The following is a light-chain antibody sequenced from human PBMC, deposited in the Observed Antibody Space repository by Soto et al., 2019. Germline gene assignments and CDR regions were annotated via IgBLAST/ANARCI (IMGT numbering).Light chain of an antibody. J-gene: IGKJ2*01. Sequence: EIVLTQSPGTLCLSPGERATLSCRASQSVSSSYLAWYQQKPGQAPRLLISDASTRATGIPARFSGSGSGTEFTLTISSLQSEDFALYYCHQYNSWPPGTFGQGT. CDR3: HQYNSWPPGT. V-gene: IGKV3-15*01. CDR1: QSVSSSY. CDR2: DAS.